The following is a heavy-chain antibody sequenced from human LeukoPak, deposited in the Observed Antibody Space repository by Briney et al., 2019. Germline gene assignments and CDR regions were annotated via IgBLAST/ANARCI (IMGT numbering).Heavy chain of an antibody. D-gene: IGHD5-24*01. CDR2: IYYSGST. J-gene: IGHJ5*02. CDR3: ARLLSPYGVEMATIPDYWFDP. CDR1: GGSISSYY. V-gene: IGHV4-59*01. Sequence: PSETLSLTCTVSGGSISSYYWSWIRQPPGKGLEWIGYIYYSGSTNYNPSLKSRVTISVDTSKNQFSLKMRSVTAADTAVYYCARLLSPYGVEMATIPDYWFDPWAREPWSPSPQ.